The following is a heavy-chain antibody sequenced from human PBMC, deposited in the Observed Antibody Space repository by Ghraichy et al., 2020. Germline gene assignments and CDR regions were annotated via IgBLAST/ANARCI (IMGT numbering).Heavy chain of an antibody. Sequence: GGSLRLSCAASGFTFSTYTMHWVRQAPGKGLEWVSTISGGGSTYYADSVKGRFTISRDNSKNTLYLQMNSLRGEDTAIYFCAKDGYSSGWDNWGQGTLVTVSS. CDR3: AKDGYSSGWDN. CDR1: GFTFSTYT. CDR2: ISGGGST. V-gene: IGHV3-23*01. D-gene: IGHD6-19*01. J-gene: IGHJ4*02.